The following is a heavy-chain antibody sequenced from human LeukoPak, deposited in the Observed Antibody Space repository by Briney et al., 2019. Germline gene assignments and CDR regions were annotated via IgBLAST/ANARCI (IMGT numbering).Heavy chain of an antibody. CDR1: GGSISSSSYY. Sequence: SETLSLTCTVPGGSISSSSYYWGWIRQPPGKGLEWIGSVYYSGSTYYNPSLKSRVTISVDTSKNQFSLKLSSVTAADTAVYYCARYGDYFDYWGQGTLVTVSS. CDR3: ARYGDYFDY. D-gene: IGHD4-17*01. J-gene: IGHJ4*02. V-gene: IGHV4-39*07. CDR2: VYYSGST.